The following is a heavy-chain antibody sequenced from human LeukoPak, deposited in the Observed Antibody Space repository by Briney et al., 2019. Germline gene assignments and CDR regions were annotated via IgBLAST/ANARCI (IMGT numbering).Heavy chain of an antibody. V-gene: IGHV4-38-2*02. CDR1: GYSLSRGYY. D-gene: IGHD3-10*01. CDR3: ARGGYYGSGSDFRFDP. J-gene: IGHJ5*02. CDR2: IYHSGRT. Sequence: SEPLSHTRTLSGYSLSRGYYWGWIRQPPGKGLEWIGRIYHSGRTQYNPSLKSRVTISVDTSKSQFSLKLSSVTPADTAVYYCARGGYYGSGSDFRFDPWGQGTLVTVSS.